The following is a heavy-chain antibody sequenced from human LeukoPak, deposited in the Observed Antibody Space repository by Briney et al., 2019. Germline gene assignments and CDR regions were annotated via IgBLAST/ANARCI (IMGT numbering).Heavy chain of an antibody. D-gene: IGHD4-23*01. CDR1: GYTFTGYY. V-gene: IGHV1-2*06. J-gene: IGHJ4*02. CDR2: INPNSGGT. Sequence: ASVKVSCKASGYTFTGYYMHWVRQAPGQGLEWMGRINPNSGGTNYAQKFQGRVTMTRDTSISTAYMELSRLRSDDTAVYYCARDDCPGGCGCNSRGDYWGQGTLVTVSS. CDR3: ARDDCPGGCGCNSRGDY.